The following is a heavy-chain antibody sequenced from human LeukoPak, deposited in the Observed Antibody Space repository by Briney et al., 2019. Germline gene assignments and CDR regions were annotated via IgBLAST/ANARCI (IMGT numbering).Heavy chain of an antibody. CDR3: ARPASVTSGFDC. Sequence: ASVKVSCKASGYTFTSYDINWVRQATGQGLEWMGWMNPNSGDTGYAQNFRGRVTIARNISISTAYLELSSLRSEDTAVYYCARPASVTSGFDCWGQGTLVTVSS. V-gene: IGHV1-8*01. CDR2: MNPNSGDT. CDR1: GYTFTSYD. J-gene: IGHJ4*02. D-gene: IGHD2-21*02.